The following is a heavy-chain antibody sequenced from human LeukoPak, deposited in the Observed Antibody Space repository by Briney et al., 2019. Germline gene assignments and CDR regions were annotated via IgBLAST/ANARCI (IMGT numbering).Heavy chain of an antibody. J-gene: IGHJ4*02. Sequence: SETLSLTCAISGDRVSNNSATWNWIRQSPSRGLEWLGRTYYRSKWYSDSAVSVKSRIIINPDTSKNQISLQLNSVTPEDTAVYYCARAYSNNKDYYFDYWAREPWSPSPQ. V-gene: IGHV6-1*01. CDR1: GDRVSNNSAT. CDR3: ARAYSNNKDYYFDY. D-gene: IGHD6-13*01. CDR2: TYYRSKWYS.